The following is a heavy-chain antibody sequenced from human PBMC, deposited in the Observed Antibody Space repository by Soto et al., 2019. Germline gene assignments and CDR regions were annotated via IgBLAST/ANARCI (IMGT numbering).Heavy chain of an antibody. CDR1: GYTFTGYY. J-gene: IGHJ4*02. CDR3: ARGNTAPADY. V-gene: IGHV1-2*04. CDR2: INPNSGVT. Sequence: GASVKVSCKSSGYTFTGYYMHWVRQAPGQGLEWMGWINPNSGVTNYAQKLQGWVTMTRDTSISTVYMELSRLRSDDTAVYYCARGNTAPADYWGQGTQVTVSS.